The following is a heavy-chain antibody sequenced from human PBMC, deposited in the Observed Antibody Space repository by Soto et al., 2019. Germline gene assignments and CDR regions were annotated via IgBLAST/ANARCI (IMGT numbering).Heavy chain of an antibody. CDR3: ARLVSAAANDY. CDR2: IKGDGNEI. J-gene: IGHJ4*02. D-gene: IGHD1-26*01. CDR1: GFTFSSYW. Sequence: PGGSLRLSCAASGFTFSSYWMSWVHQAPGKGLEWVANIKGDGNEIYYVDSVKGRFTISRDNAKNSLYLLMNSLRAEDTAVYYCARLVSAAANDYWGQGALVTVS. V-gene: IGHV3-7*04.